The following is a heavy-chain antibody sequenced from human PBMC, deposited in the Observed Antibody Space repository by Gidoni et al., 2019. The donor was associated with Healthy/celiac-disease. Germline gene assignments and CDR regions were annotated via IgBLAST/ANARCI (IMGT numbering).Heavy chain of an antibody. CDR3: ARDPPFSYYYYMDV. J-gene: IGHJ6*03. CDR1: GFTFSSYS. CDR2: ISRSSSTI. V-gene: IGHV3-48*02. Sequence: EVQLVESGGGLVQPGGSLRLSCAASGFTFSSYSMNWVRQAPGKGLEWVSYISRSSSTIYYADSVKGRFTISRDNAKNSLYLQMNSLRDEDTAVYYCARDPPFSYYYYMDVWGKGTTVTVSS.